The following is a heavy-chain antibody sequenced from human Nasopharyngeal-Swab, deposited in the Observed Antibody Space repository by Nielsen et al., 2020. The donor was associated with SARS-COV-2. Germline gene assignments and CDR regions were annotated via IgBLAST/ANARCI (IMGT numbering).Heavy chain of an antibody. V-gene: IGHV5-51*01. D-gene: IGHD5-18*01. CDR1: GYRFTNYW. CDR2: IYPGDSDA. CDR3: ARLSSYGRLNYMDV. Sequence: GESLKISCKGSGYRFTNYWIAWVRQMPGKGLESMGIIYPGDSDARYSPSFQGQVTISVDKSINDTYLQWSSLKASDTAMYYWARLSSYGRLNYMDVWGKGTTVSVSS. J-gene: IGHJ6*03.